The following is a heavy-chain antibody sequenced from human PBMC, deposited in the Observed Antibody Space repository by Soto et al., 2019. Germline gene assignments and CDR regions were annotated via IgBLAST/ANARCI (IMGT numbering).Heavy chain of an antibody. V-gene: IGHV1-18*01. J-gene: IGHJ4*02. Sequence: QVQLVQSGAEGKKPGASVKVSCKASGYTFSSYFISWVRQATGQGLEWMGWISAYNGNTNYAQNLQGRVTMTTDTSTSTAYTELRSMRSDDTAVYYCARDLPPVDYWGQGTLVTVSS. CDR3: ARDLPPVDY. CDR1: GYTFSSYF. CDR2: ISAYNGNT.